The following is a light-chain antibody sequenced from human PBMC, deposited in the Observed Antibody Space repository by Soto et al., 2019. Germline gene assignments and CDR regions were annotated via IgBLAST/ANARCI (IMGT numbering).Light chain of an antibody. CDR2: EVS. J-gene: IGLJ3*02. CDR3: SSYTSSSTRV. CDR1: SSDVGGYNY. Sequence: QSVLTQPASVSGSPGQSITISCTGTSSDVGGYNYVSWYQQHPGKAPKLMIYEVSNRPSGVSNRFSGSKSGNAASLTISGHQAEDDADYYCSSYTSSSTRVFGGGTKLTVL. V-gene: IGLV2-14*01.